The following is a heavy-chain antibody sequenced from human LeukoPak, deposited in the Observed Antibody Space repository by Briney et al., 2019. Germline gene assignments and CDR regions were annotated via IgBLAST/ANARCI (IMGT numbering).Heavy chain of an antibody. CDR3: ATRITMVQGVIIPFWGFDY. J-gene: IGHJ4*02. CDR2: IYYSGST. CDR1: GGSISSSSYY. V-gene: IGHV4-39*07. Sequence: SETLSLTCTVSGGSISSSSYYWGWIRQPPGKGLEWIGSIYYSGSTYYNPSLKSRVTISVDKPKNQFSLKLSSVTAADTAVYYCATRITMVQGVIIPFWGFDYWGQGTLVTVSS. D-gene: IGHD3-10*01.